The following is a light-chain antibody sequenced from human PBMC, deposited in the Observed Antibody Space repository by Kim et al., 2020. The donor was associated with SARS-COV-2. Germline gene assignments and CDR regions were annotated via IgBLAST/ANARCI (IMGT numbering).Light chain of an antibody. Sequence: ELTQPPSASGTPGQRVTISCSGSRSNIGSNTVNWYQQLPGTAPKLLIYSNDQRPSGVPDRFSGSKSGTSASLAISGLQSEDEADYYCAAWDDSLKGRVFGGGTQLTVL. V-gene: IGLV1-44*01. CDR3: AAWDDSLKGRV. CDR2: SND. CDR1: RSNIGSNT. J-gene: IGLJ3*02.